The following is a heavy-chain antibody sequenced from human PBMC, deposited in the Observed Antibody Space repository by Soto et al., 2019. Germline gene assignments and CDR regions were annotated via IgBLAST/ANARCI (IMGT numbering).Heavy chain of an antibody. Sequence: GGSLRLSCAASGFTFDDYTMHWVRQAPGKGLEWVSLISSSGSTIYYADSVKGRFTISRDNAKNSLYLQMNSLRAEDTAVYYCARSHLYYDSSGYPDYWGQGTLVTVSS. J-gene: IGHJ4*02. D-gene: IGHD3-22*01. CDR1: GFTFDDYT. V-gene: IGHV3-11*01. CDR2: ISSSGSTI. CDR3: ARSHLYYDSSGYPDY.